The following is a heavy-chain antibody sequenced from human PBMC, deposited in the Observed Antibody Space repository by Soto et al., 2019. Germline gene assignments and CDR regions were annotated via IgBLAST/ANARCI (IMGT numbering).Heavy chain of an antibody. V-gene: IGHV4-30-4*01. CDR1: GGSISSGDYY. CDR3: AREVDYDSSGSGYYYYGMDV. D-gene: IGHD3-22*01. J-gene: IGHJ6*02. Sequence: SETLSLTCTVSGGSISSGDYYWSWIRQPPGKGLEWIGYIYYSGSTYYNPSLKSRVTISVDTSKNQFSLKLSSVTAADTAVYYCAREVDYDSSGSGYYYYGMDVWGQGTTVTVSS. CDR2: IYYSGST.